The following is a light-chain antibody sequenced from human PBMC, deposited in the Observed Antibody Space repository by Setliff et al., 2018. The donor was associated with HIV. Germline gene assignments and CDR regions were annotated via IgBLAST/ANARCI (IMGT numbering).Light chain of an antibody. V-gene: IGLV2-14*03. CDR2: DVS. CDR3: SSYTSDSSLV. Sequence: QSALTQPASMSEPPGQSITISCTGTSSDVGGYDYVSWYHQQSGKAPKLVIYDVSHRPSGVSDRFSGSKSGNTASLTISGLQAEDEGDYYCSSYTSDSSLVFGTGTKVTVL. CDR1: SSDVGGYDY. J-gene: IGLJ1*01.